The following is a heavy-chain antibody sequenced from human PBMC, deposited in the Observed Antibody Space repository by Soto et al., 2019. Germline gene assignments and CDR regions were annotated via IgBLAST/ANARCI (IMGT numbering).Heavy chain of an antibody. CDR1: GGTFSSYT. J-gene: IGHJ4*02. CDR2: IIPILGIA. Sequence: QVQLVQSGAEVKKPGSSVKVSCKASGGTFSSYTSSWVRQAPGQGLEWMGRIIPILGIANYAQKFQGRVTIPADKSTSTAYMELRSLRSEETAVYYCARGGGSSADYWGQGTLVTVSS. V-gene: IGHV1-69*02. CDR3: ARGGGSSADY. D-gene: IGHD6-6*01.